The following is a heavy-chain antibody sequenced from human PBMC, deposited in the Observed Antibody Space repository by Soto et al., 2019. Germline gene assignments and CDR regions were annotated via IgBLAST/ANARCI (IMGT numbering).Heavy chain of an antibody. CDR2: FDPENDET. D-gene: IGHD2-15*01. Sequence: ASVKVTCKVSGYTLSEVSIHWVRRTPGKGLEWMGGFDPENDETSYAQKFQGRVTLTEDTSTDTAYLELSSLRSEDTAIYYCAIAAYCSGATCYSDYNWFDPWGQGTLVTVSS. V-gene: IGHV1-24*01. J-gene: IGHJ5*02. CDR1: GYTLSEVS. CDR3: AIAAYCSGATCYSDYNWFDP.